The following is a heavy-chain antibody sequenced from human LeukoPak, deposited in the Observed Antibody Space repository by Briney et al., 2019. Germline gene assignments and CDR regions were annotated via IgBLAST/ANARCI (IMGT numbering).Heavy chain of an antibody. CDR3: AGPGWSGGGIVGAQGH. D-gene: IGHD1-26*01. Sequence: ASVKVSCKASGYTFTSYDINWVRQATGQGLEWMGWMNPNSGNTGYAQKFQGRVTMTRNTSISTAYMELSSLRSEDTAVYYCAGPGWSGGGIVGAQGHWGQGTLVTVSS. CDR2: MNPNSGNT. V-gene: IGHV1-8*01. J-gene: IGHJ4*02. CDR1: GYTFTSYD.